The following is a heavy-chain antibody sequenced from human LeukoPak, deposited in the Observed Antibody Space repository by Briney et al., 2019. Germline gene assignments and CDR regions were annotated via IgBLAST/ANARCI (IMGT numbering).Heavy chain of an antibody. V-gene: IGHV4-34*01. CDR3: ARCRARSKAGDL. Sequence: SQTRSPTCDVSSGSSADYYCSWVRPPPGKGVECIAEIPPHAIFYYSSSLMTRVTISIDTSKSQFSLRLTSVTASDTAFYYCARCRARSKAGDLWGQGSLVTVSS. CDR2: IPPHAIF. CDR1: SGSSADYY. J-gene: IGHJ5*02.